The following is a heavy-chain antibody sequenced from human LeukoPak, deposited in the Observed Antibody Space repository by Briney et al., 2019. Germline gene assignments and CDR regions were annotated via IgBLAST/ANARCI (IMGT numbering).Heavy chain of an antibody. V-gene: IGHV3-15*01. D-gene: IGHD3-22*01. CDR2: IKSKTDGGTT. Sequence: GGSLRLSCAASGFILINTCMTWVRQAPGKGLEWVGRIKSKTDGGTTDYAAPVKGRFTISRDDSTTTLYLQMNSLKTEDTAVYYCTTIEDYYDSSGYFFDYWGQGTLVTVSS. CDR3: TTIEDYYDSSGYFFDY. J-gene: IGHJ4*02. CDR1: GFILINTC.